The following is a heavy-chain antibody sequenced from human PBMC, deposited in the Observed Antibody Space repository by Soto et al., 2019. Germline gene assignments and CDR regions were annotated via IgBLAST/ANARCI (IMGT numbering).Heavy chain of an antibody. J-gene: IGHJ4*02. CDR1: GGSISSSSYY. V-gene: IGHV4-39*01. Sequence: SETLSLTCTVSGGSISSSSYYWGWIRQPPGKGLEWIGSIYYSGSTYYNPSLKSRVTISVDTSKNQFSLKLSSVTAADTAVYYCARPKPFYYDSSGYYSYYFDYWGQGTLVTVSS. CDR2: IYYSGST. CDR3: ARPKPFYYDSSGYYSYYFDY. D-gene: IGHD3-22*01.